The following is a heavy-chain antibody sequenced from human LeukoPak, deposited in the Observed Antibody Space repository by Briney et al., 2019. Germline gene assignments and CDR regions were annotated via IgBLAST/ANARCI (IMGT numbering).Heavy chain of an antibody. D-gene: IGHD3-10*01. J-gene: IGHJ4*02. CDR2: IYSDGRT. CDR3: AKLKGWYGEGYFDY. Sequence: GGSLRLSCAASGFTVSSNYMSWVRQAPGKGLEWVSVIYSDGRTYYADSVKGRFSISRDNSKNTLYLQMDTLRAEDTAVYYCAKLKGWYGEGYFDYWGQGTLVTVPA. CDR1: GFTVSSNY. V-gene: IGHV3-53*01.